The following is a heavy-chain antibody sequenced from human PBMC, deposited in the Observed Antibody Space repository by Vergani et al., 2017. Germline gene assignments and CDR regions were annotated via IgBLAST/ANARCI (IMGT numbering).Heavy chain of an antibody. CDR3: VKDRYGGNSMDYFDY. J-gene: IGHJ4*02. CDR2: LTGGGGST. Sequence: EVQLLESGGSLKQPGGSVRLSCAASGFTFSTYAMHWVRQAPGKGLEWVSALTGGGGSTYYADSFKGRFIISRDNSRDTLYLQMNSLRPEDTATYYCVKDRYGGNSMDYFDYWGQGTLVTVSS. D-gene: IGHD4-23*01. V-gene: IGHV3-23*01. CDR1: GFTFSTYA.